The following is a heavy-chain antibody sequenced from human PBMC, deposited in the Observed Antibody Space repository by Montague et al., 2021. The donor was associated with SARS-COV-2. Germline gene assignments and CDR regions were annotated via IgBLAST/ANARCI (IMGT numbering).Heavy chain of an antibody. CDR2: IYYSGST. CDR3: ARGIFTIPFIPAHYYMDV. V-gene: IGHV4-59*01. Sequence: SETLSLTCTVSGGSISSYYWSWIRQPPGKGLEWIGYIYYSGSTNYNTSIKSRVTISVDTSKNRFSLKLSSVTAADTAVYYCARGIFTIPFIPAHYYMDVWGKGTTVTVSS. D-gene: IGHD3-3*01. CDR1: GGSISSYY. J-gene: IGHJ6*03.